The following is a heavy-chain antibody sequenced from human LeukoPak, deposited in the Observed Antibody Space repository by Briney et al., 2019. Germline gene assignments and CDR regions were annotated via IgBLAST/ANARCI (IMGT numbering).Heavy chain of an antibody. CDR2: GAGST. Sequence: GAGSTYYGDSVKGRCTISRDNSKNTLYLQMNSLRAEDTAVYCCAIVWKYCGRSRRYSGVDHWGQGTLVTVSS. J-gene: IGHJ4*02. D-gene: IGHD2-21*01. CDR3: AIVWKYCGRSRRYSGVDH. V-gene: IGHV3-53*01.